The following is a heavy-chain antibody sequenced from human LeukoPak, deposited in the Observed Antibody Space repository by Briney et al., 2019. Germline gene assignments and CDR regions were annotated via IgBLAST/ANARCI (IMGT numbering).Heavy chain of an antibody. D-gene: IGHD1-26*01. Sequence: SVTQTSTASRYTFSTYYMPWVRRAPGQGLEWVGVINPSGATTTYEQKFQGRVTMTRDTSTRTVYMELSSLRIEDTAMYYCSRDLVGSYNDYWAEGPVDPVSS. CDR1: RYTFSTYY. V-gene: IGHV1-46*01. CDR3: SRDLVGSYNDY. J-gene: IGHJ4*02. CDR2: INPSGATT.